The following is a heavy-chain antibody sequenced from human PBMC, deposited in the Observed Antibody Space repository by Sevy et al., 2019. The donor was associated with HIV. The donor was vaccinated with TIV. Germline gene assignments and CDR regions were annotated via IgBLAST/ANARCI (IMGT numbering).Heavy chain of an antibody. CDR3: ARDYFGSGTFYNGNFFDY. J-gene: IGHJ4*02. D-gene: IGHD3-10*01. Sequence: ASVKVSCKASGYTFTSYAFHWVRQAPGQRLEWMGWINAGNGNTKYSAKSQGRVTITRDTSASTAYMELSSLRSEDTAVYYCARDYFGSGTFYNGNFFDYWGQGTLVTVSS. CDR2: INAGNGNT. V-gene: IGHV1-3*01. CDR1: GYTFTSYA.